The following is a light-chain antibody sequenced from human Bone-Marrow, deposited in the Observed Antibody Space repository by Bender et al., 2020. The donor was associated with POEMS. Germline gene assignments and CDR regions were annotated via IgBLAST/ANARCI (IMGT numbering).Light chain of an antibody. J-gene: IGLJ3*02. CDR2: SSH. CDR3: AVWDDSLNGWV. V-gene: IGLV1-44*01. CDR1: SSNIGAHA. Sequence: QSVLTQPPSASGTPGQRCTISCSGGSSNIGAHAVNWYQHLPGTAPKLLIYSSHRRPSEVPDRFSGSRSGTSASLAISGLQSEDEADYYCAVWDDSLNGWVFGGGTKLTVL.